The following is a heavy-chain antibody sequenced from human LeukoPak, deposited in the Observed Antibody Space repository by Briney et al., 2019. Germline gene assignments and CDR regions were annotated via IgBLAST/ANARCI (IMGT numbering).Heavy chain of an antibody. D-gene: IGHD5-12*01. V-gene: IGHV3-9*03. CDR1: GFTFDDYA. CDR3: AKDNSGYDSGGWFDP. CDR2: ISWNSGSI. J-gene: IGHJ5*02. Sequence: GGSLRLSCAASGFTFDDYAMHWVRQAPGKGLEWASGISWNSGSIGYADSVKGRFTISRDNAKNSLYLQMNSLRAEDMALYYCAKDNSGYDSGGWFDPWGQGTLVTVSS.